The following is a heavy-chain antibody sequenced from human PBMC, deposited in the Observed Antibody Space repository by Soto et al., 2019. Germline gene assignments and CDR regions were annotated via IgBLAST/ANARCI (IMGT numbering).Heavy chain of an antibody. D-gene: IGHD3-16*01. CDR3: AGVRGRD. J-gene: IGHJ1*01. V-gene: IGHV3-74*01. CDR2: IYNDGSVT. CDR1: GFSFSDYW. Sequence: EVQLVESGGGLVQPGGSLRLSCAASGFSFSDYWMYWVRQAPGEGLVWVSRIYNDGSVTNYADSVKGRFTISRDNAKNPLYLQMNGLRAEGTAVYYCAGVRGRDWGQGTLVTVSS.